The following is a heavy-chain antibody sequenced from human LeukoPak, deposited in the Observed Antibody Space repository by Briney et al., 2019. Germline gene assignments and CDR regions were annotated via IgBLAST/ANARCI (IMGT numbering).Heavy chain of an antibody. V-gene: IGHV1-8*01. CDR1: GYTFTSYD. D-gene: IGHD3-22*01. CDR2: MNPNSGNT. CDR3: ATDPPYYYDSSGYYPSFDY. J-gene: IGHJ4*02. Sequence: GASVKVSCKASGYTFTSYDINWVRQATGQGLEWMGWMNPNSGNTGYAQKFQGRVTMTRNTSISTAYMELSSLRSEDTAVYYCATDPPYYYDSSGYYPSFDYWGQGTLVTVSS.